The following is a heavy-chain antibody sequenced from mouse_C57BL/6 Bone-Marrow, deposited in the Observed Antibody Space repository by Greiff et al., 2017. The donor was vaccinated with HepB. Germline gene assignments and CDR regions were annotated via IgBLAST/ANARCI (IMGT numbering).Heavy chain of an antibody. D-gene: IGHD1-1*01. J-gene: IGHJ4*01. Sequence: EVKLVESGGGLVKPGGSLKLSCAASGFTFSDYGMHWVRQAPEKGLEWVAYISSGSSTIYYADTVKGRFTISRDNAKNTLFLKMTRLRSEDTAMYYCERIYLVYAMDYWGQGTSVTVSS. CDR1: GFTFSDYG. CDR3: ERIYLVYAMDY. V-gene: IGHV5-17*01. CDR2: ISSGSSTI.